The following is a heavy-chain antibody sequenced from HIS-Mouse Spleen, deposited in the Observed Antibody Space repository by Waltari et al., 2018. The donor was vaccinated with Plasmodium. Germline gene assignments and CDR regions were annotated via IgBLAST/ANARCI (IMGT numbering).Heavy chain of an antibody. V-gene: IGHV4-34*01. CDR3: ARAPIRDAFDI. J-gene: IGHJ3*02. CDR2: INHSGST. CDR1: GGSFSGYY. D-gene: IGHD3-9*01. Sequence: QVPLQQWGAGLLKPSETLSLTCADYGGSFSGYYWSWIRQPPGKGLEWIGEINHSGSTNYNPSLKSRVTISVDTSKNQFSLKLSSVTAADTAVYYCARAPIRDAFDIWGQGTMVTVSS.